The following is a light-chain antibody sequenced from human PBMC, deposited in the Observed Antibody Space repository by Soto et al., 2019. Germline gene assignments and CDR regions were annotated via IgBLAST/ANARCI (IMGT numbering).Light chain of an antibody. J-gene: IGLJ1*01. CDR2: EVS. CDR1: SSDVGAYNL. Sequence: QSALTQPASVSGSPGQSITISCTGTSSDVGAYNLVSWYQHHPGKAPKLLISEVSNRPSGVSDRFSGSKSGNTASLAISGLQAEDEADYYCASLTTTSFVFGTGTKVTAL. CDR3: ASLTTTSFV. V-gene: IGLV2-14*01.